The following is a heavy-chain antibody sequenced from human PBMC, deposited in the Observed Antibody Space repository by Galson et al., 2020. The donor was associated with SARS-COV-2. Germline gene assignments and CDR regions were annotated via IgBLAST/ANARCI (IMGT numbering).Heavy chain of an antibody. V-gene: IGHV4-30-4*01. D-gene: IGHD4-17*01. CDR2: IHSSGNT. J-gene: IGHJ4*02. CDR1: GDSISSDDFY. CDR3: ARTSSTATREYYFNY. Sequence: SETLSLTCTVSGDSISSDDFYWSWIRQTTGTGLEWIGDIHSSGNTYYNPSLMSRGTISVDTSKNQFSLRLSSVTAADTAVYFCARTSSTATREYYFNYWGRGTLVSVSS.